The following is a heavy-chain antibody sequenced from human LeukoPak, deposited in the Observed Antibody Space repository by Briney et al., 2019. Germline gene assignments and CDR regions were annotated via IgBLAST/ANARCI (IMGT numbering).Heavy chain of an antibody. Sequence: PGGSLRLSCAASGFTFSSYAMHWVRQAPGKGLEWVAVISYDGSNKYYADSVKGRFTISRDNSKNTLYLQMNSLRAEDTAVYYCAKSSWAGIAHYFDYWGQGTLVTVSS. CDR2: ISYDGSNK. CDR1: GFTFSSYA. V-gene: IGHV3-30-3*01. J-gene: IGHJ4*02. CDR3: AKSSWAGIAHYFDY. D-gene: IGHD6-13*01.